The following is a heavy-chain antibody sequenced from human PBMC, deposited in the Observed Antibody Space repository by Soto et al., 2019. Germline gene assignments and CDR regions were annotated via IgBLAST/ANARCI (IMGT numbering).Heavy chain of an antibody. CDR2: INPNSGGT. CDR3: ARGGLGYCSSTSCYGSLGY. Sequence: YTFTGYYMHWVRQAPGQGLEWMGWINPNSGGTNYAQKFQGWVTMTRDTSISTAYMELSRLRSDDTAVYYCARGGLGYCSSTSCYGSLGYWGQGTLVTVSS. J-gene: IGHJ4*02. D-gene: IGHD2-2*01. CDR1: YTFTGYY. V-gene: IGHV1-2*04.